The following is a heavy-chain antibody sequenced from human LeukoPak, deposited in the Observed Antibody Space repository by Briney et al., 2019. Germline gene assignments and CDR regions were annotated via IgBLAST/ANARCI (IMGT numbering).Heavy chain of an antibody. J-gene: IGHJ6*03. Sequence: PSETLSLTCTVSGGSISSSPYYWGWIRQPPGKGLEWIGSIYYSGTTHYNPSLKSRVTISVDTSKNQFSLKLSSVTAADTAVYYCARGHYYDSSGYSSHYYYYYYMDVWGKGTTVTVSS. CDR1: GGSISSSPYY. V-gene: IGHV4-39*07. D-gene: IGHD3-22*01. CDR3: ARGHYYDSSGYSSHYYYYYYMDV. CDR2: IYYSGTT.